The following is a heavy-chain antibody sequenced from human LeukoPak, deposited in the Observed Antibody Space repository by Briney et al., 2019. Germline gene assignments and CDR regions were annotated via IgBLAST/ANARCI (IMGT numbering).Heavy chain of an antibody. CDR1: GYTFTSYG. CDR3: AREVAYCGGDCYTWFDP. V-gene: IGHV1-18*01. CDR2: ISACNGNT. D-gene: IGHD2-21*01. Sequence: GASVKVSCKASGYTFTSYGISWVRQAPGQGLEWMGWISACNGNTNYAQKLQGRVTMTTDTSTSTAYMELRSLRSDDTAVYYCAREVAYCGGDCYTWFDPWGQGTLVTVSS. J-gene: IGHJ5*02.